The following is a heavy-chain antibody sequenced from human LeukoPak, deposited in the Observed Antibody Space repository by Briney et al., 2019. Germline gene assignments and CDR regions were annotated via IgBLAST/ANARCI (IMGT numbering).Heavy chain of an antibody. J-gene: IGHJ4*02. V-gene: IGHV3-66*01. CDR3: ARGSVAGTRFDY. Sequence: GGSLRLSCAASGFTFSSYAMSWVRQAPGKGLEWVSVIYSGGSTYYADSVKGRFTISRDNSKNTLYLQMNSLRAEDTAVYYCARGSVAGTRFDYWGQGTLVTVSS. D-gene: IGHD6-19*01. CDR2: IYSGGST. CDR1: GFTFSSYA.